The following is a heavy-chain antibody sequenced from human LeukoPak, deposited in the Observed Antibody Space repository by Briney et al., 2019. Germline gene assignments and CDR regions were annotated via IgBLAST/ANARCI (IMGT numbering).Heavy chain of an antibody. J-gene: IGHJ4*02. CDR2: IGSGGYR. Sequence: PGGSLRLSCGASGLTLSNYDTTWVRQAPGKGLEYVSSIGSGGYRFYGGSVKGRFSISRDNSQNTVYLQMKSLRGEATAIYFCAKKLPDASSYFAFWGQGILVTVSS. CDR3: AKKLPDASSYFAF. CDR1: GLTLSNYD. V-gene: IGHV3-23*01. D-gene: IGHD6-6*01.